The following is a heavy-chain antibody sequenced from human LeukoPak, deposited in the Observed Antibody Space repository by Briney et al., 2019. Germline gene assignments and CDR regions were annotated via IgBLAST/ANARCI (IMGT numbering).Heavy chain of an antibody. CDR2: IGGGGCCA. V-gene: IGHV3-23*01. D-gene: IGHD6-19*01. J-gene: IGHJ4*02. CDR1: GFTFSNYA. Sequence: PGGSLRLSCAASGFTFSNYAMTWVRQAPGKGLEWLSAIGGGGCCASYPDSVKGRFTISRDNSKNTLYLQMNSLRAEDTAVYYCAKAAYSSGWSFCDYWGQGTLVTVSS. CDR3: AKAAYSSGWSFCDY.